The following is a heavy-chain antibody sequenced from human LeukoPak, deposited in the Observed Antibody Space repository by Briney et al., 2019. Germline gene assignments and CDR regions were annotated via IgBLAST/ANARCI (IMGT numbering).Heavy chain of an antibody. CDR1: GGSISSSSYY. V-gene: IGHV4-39*07. D-gene: IGHD3-22*01. Sequence: SETLSLTCTVSGGSISSSSYYWGWIRQPPGKGLEWIGSIYYSGNTYYNPSLKSRVTILVDRSKNQFSLKLSSVTAADTAVYYCARGGDYYDNSGLDYWSQGTLVTVSS. CDR2: IYYSGNT. CDR3: ARGGDYYDNSGLDY. J-gene: IGHJ4*02.